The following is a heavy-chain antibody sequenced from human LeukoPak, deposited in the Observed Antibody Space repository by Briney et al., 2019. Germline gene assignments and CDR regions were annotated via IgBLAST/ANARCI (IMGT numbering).Heavy chain of an antibody. CDR2: ISSSSTYI. D-gene: IGHD3/OR15-3a*01. Sequence: GGSLRLSCAASGFSFNSYNMNWVRQAPGKGLEWVSSISSSSTYIYYADSVKGRFTIFRDNAKNSLFLQMDSLRAEDTAVYYCARDWTGWDDYYYYGLDVWGQGTTVTVSS. CDR1: GFSFNSYN. J-gene: IGHJ6*02. V-gene: IGHV3-21*01. CDR3: ARDWTGWDDYYYYGLDV.